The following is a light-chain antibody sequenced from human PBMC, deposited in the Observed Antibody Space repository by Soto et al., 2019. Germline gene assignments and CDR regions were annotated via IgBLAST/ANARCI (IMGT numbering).Light chain of an antibody. Sequence: ETVMTQSPATLSVSPGERATLSCRASQSVSRNLAWYQKKPGQAPRLLIYGASTRATGIPARFSGSGSGTEFTLTIRSLQSEDFAVYYCQQYNNWPPWTFGQGTKVDIK. J-gene: IGKJ1*01. CDR1: QSVSRN. CDR2: GAS. V-gene: IGKV3-15*01. CDR3: QQYNNWPPWT.